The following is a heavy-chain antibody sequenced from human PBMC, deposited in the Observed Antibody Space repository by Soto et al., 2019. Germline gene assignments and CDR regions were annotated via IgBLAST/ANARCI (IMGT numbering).Heavy chain of an antibody. D-gene: IGHD3-10*01. J-gene: IGHJ4*02. V-gene: IGHV4-4*07. Sequence: QVELQESCPGLVKPSETLSLTCTVSGGSISSDYWSWIRQPAGKGLEWIVRVYTGGSTNYNPSLKSRVTITVHTYKPQFSMKKRSVPAADRAVYYCARGPGGFGELSLDYWGPGTLVHVSS. CDR1: GGSISSDY. CDR2: VYTGGST. CDR3: ARGPGGFGELSLDY.